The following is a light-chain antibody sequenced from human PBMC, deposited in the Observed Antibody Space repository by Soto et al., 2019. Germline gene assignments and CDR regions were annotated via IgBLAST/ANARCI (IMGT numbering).Light chain of an antibody. CDR3: QKYNSAPLT. V-gene: IGKV1-27*01. CDR2: TAS. Sequence: DIQMTQSPSSLSASVGDRVTITCRASQGISNSLAWYQQKPGKVPKLLIYTASTLQSGVPSRFSGRGFGTDVTLTITSLQPEDVATYYCQKYNSAPLTCGGGPKVEIK. J-gene: IGKJ4*02. CDR1: QGISNS.